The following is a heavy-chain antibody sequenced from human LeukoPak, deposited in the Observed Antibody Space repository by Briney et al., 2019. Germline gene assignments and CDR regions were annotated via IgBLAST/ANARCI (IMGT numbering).Heavy chain of an antibody. J-gene: IGHJ4*02. CDR1: GFALSSHW. D-gene: IGHD4-23*01. CDR3: AKTKFYGGNSGFDY. Sequence: GGSLRLSCAASGFALSSHWMTWVRQAPGKGLEWVSAISGSGGSTYYADSVRGRFTISRDNSKNTLYLQMNSLRAEDTAVYYCAKTKFYGGNSGFDYWGQGTLVTVSS. CDR2: ISGSGGST. V-gene: IGHV3-23*01.